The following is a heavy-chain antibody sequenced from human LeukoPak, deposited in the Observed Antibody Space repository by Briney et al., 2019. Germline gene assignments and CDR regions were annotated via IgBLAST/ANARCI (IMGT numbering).Heavy chain of an antibody. Sequence: PGGSLRLSCAASGFTSSSYEMNWVRQASGKGLEWVSYISSSGSTIYYADSVKGRFTISRDNAKNSLYLQMNSLRAEDTAVYYCASFSEASSWYKSYYYYGMDVWGQGTTVTVSS. CDR2: ISSSGSTI. J-gene: IGHJ6*02. V-gene: IGHV3-48*03. CDR3: ASFSEASSWYKSYYYYGMDV. CDR1: GFTSSSYE. D-gene: IGHD6-13*01.